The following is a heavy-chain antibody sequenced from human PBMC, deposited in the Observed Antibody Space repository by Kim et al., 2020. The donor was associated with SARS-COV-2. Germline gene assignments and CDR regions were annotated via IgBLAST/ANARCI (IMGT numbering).Heavy chain of an antibody. J-gene: IGHJ4*02. CDR2: ISGSGGST. CDR3: AKDRGNYYDSSGYFDY. CDR1: GFTFSSYA. D-gene: IGHD3-22*01. V-gene: IGHV3-23*01. Sequence: GGSLRLSCAASGFTFSSYAMSWVRQAPGKGLEWVSAISGSGGSTYYADSVKGRFTISRDNSKNTLYLQMNSLRAEDTAVYYCAKDRGNYYDSSGYFDYWGQATLVTVSS.